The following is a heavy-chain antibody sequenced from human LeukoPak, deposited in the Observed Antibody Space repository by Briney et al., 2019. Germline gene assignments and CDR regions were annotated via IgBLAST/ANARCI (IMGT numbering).Heavy chain of an antibody. Sequence: ASVKVSCKASGFTFSGYYMHWVRQAPGQGLEWMAWISPNSGGTNYVQKFQGRVTVTRDTSISTDYMEINGLTSDDTALYYCAREPTGSGGYDYWGQGTLVTVSS. D-gene: IGHD3-10*01. CDR3: AREPTGSGGYDY. V-gene: IGHV1-2*02. J-gene: IGHJ4*02. CDR2: ISPNSGGT. CDR1: GFTFSGYY.